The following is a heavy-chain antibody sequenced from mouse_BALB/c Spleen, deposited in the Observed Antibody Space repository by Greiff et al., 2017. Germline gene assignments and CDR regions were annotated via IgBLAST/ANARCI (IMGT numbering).Heavy chain of an antibody. CDR3: ARRDGYSYFEY. J-gene: IGHJ2*01. D-gene: IGHD2-3*01. CDR1: GFTFSSFG. V-gene: IGHV5-17*02. CDR2: ISSGSSTI. Sequence: EVNVVESGGGLVQPGGSRKLSCAASGFTFSSFGMHWVRQAPEKGLEWVAYISSGSSTIYYADTVKGRFTISRDNPKNTLFLQMTSLRSEDTAMYYCARRDGYSYFEYWGQGTTLTVSS.